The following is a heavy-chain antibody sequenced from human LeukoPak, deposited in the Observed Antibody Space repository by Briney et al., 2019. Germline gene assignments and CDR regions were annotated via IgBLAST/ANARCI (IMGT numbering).Heavy chain of an antibody. CDR3: ASLMYCGGNCYSSYWYFDL. CDR1: GGTFSSYA. CDR2: IIPIFGTA. V-gene: IGHV1-69*01. D-gene: IGHD2-21*02. J-gene: IGHJ2*01. Sequence: SVKVSCKASGGTFSSYAISWVRQAPGQGLEWMGGIIPIFGTANYAQKFQGRVTITADESTSTAYMELSSLRSEDTAVYYCASLMYCGGNCYSSYWYFDLWGRGTLVTVSS.